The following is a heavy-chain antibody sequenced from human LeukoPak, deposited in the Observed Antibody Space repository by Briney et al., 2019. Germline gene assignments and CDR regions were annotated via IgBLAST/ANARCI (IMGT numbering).Heavy chain of an antibody. CDR2: INKNGGDQ. D-gene: IGHD3-22*01. V-gene: IGHV3-7*05. Sequence: GRSLRLSCAASGFSFSSFWMTWVRQAPGKGLEWVANINKNGGDQYYGDSVKGRFTISRDNTKNSLYLQMNSLRAEDTAMYYCTTYYDSGPSKDWGQGTLVTVSA. CDR1: GFSFSSFW. CDR3: TTYYDSGPSKD. J-gene: IGHJ4*02.